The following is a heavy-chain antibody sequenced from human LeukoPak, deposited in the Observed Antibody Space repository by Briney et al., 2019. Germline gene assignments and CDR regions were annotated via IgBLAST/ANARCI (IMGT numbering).Heavy chain of an antibody. J-gene: IGHJ4*02. V-gene: IGHV3-33*06. CDR3: AKDQESGLTYYDILTGYSDLSKN. D-gene: IGHD3-9*01. CDR2: IWYDGSNK. CDR1: GFTFSSYG. Sequence: PGGSLRLSCAASGFTFSSYGMHWVRQAPGKGLEWVAVIWYDGSNKYYADSVKGRFTISRDNSKNTLYLQMNSLRAEDTAVYYCAKDQESGLTYYDILTGYSDLSKNWGQGTLVTVSS.